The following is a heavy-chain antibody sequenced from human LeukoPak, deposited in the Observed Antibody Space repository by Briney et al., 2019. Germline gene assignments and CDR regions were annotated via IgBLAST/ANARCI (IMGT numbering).Heavy chain of an antibody. D-gene: IGHD2-15*01. CDR1: GGSFSGYY. V-gene: IGHV4-34*01. CDR2: INHSGST. Sequence: SETLSLTCAVYGGSFSGYYWSWIRQPPGKGLEWIGEINHSGSTNYNPSLKSRVTISVDTSKNQFSLKLSSVTAADTAVYYCARVALVVAVVAGLPYYYYYMDVWGKGTTVTVSS. CDR3: ARVALVVAVVAGLPYYYYYMDV. J-gene: IGHJ6*03.